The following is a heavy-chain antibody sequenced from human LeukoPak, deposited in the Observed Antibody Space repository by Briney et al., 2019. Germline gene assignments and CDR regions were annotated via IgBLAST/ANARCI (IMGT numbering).Heavy chain of an antibody. CDR2: IDPSDSYT. J-gene: IGHJ3*02. V-gene: IGHV5-10-1*01. Sequence: GESLKISCKGSGYSFTSYWISWVRQMPGKGLEWMGWIDPSDSYTNYSLSFQGHVTISADKSISTAYLQWSSLKASDTAMYYCARGIWFGDAFDIWGQGTMVTVSS. CDR1: GYSFTSYW. CDR3: ARGIWFGDAFDI. D-gene: IGHD3-10*01.